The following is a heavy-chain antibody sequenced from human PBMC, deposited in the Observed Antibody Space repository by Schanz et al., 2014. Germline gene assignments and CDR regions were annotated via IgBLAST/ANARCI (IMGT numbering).Heavy chain of an antibody. CDR3: AKDLAAVGVFDY. CDR1: GFTFRNYG. J-gene: IGHJ4*02. CDR2: ISDSGDST. Sequence: QLVESGGGLVQPGGSLRLSCAASGFTFRNYGMSWVRQAPGKGLEWVSDISDSGDSTHYADSVKGRFTISRDNGKNSLYLQMNSLRAEDTAIYYCAKDLAAVGVFDYWGQGSLVTVSP. V-gene: IGHV3-23*04. D-gene: IGHD6-13*01.